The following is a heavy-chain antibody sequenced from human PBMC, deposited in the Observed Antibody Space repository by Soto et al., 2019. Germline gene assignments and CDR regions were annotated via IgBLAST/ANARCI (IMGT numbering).Heavy chain of an antibody. D-gene: IGHD3-10*01. CDR3: AGVLGWFGELLQTYWFVP. Sequence: QVQLVQSGAEVMKPGSSVKVSCKASGGTFSSYAISWVRQAPGQGLEWMGGIFPIFGTANYAQKFQGRVTITADESTSTAYMELSSLGSEHTAVYYCAGVLGWFGELLQTYWFVPWGQGTLVTVSS. V-gene: IGHV1-69*01. CDR1: GGTFSSYA. CDR2: IFPIFGTA. J-gene: IGHJ5*02.